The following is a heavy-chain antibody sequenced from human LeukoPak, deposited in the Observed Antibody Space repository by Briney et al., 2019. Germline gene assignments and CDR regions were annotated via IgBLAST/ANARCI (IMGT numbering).Heavy chain of an antibody. CDR1: GGTFSSYA. V-gene: IGHV1-69*13. J-gene: IGHJ4*02. CDR3: ARSWGYSYGRSYYFDY. Sequence: ASAKVSCKASGGTFSSYAISWVRQAPGQGLEWMGGIIPIFGTANYAQKFQGRVTITADESTSTAYMELSSLRSEDTAVYYCARSWGYSYGRSYYFDYWGQGTLVTVSS. CDR2: IIPIFGTA. D-gene: IGHD5-18*01.